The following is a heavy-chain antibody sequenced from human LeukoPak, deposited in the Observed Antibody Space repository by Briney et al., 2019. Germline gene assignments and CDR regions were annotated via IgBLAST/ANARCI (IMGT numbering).Heavy chain of an antibody. CDR2: IYYSGST. J-gene: IGHJ3*02. CDR1: GGSISSYY. D-gene: IGHD3-22*01. CDR3: ARVNYYDSSGYYWYAFDI. V-gene: IGHV4-59*01. Sequence: SETLSLTCTVSGGSISSYYWSWIRQPPGKGLEWIGYIYYSGSTNYNPFLKSRVTISVDTSKNQFSLKLSSVTAADTAVYYCARVNYYDSSGYYWYAFDIWGQGTMVTVSS.